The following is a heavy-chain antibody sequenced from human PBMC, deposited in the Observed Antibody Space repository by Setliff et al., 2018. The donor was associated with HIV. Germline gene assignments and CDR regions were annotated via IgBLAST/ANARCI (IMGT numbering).Heavy chain of an antibody. J-gene: IGHJ4*02. V-gene: IGHV4-59*12. D-gene: IGHD5-12*01. CDR2: IYSNGST. CDR3: ARYSGYDPSFDY. CDR1: GVSISSYY. Sequence: SETLSLTCTVSGVSISSYYWSWIRQPPGKGLEYIGYIYSNGSTNYNPSLKSRVTISVDTSKNQFSLKLSSVTAADTAVYYCARYSGYDPSFDYWGQGTLVTVSS.